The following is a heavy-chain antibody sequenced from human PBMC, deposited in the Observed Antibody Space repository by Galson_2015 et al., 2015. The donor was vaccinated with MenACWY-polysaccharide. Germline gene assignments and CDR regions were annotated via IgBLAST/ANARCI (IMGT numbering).Heavy chain of an antibody. J-gene: IGHJ3*02. D-gene: IGHD6-6*01. Sequence: SLRLSCAASGFTFSSYSMNWVRQAPGKGLEWVSSISSSSSYIYYADSVKGRFTISRDNAKNSLYLQMNSLRAEDTAVYYCARSPHSSSFTFDIWGQGTMVTVSS. CDR2: ISSSSSYI. V-gene: IGHV3-21*01. CDR1: GFTFSSYS. CDR3: ARSPHSSSFTFDI.